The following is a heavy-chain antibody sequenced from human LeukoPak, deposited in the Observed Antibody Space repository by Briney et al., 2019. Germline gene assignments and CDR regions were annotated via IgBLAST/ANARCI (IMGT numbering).Heavy chain of an antibody. Sequence: ASVKVSRKASGYTFTSYDIHWVRQATGQGLAWMGWMNPNSGNAGYAQKFQGRVTMTRNSSITTAYMELSSLRSEDTAVYYCARRHGRCSDGSCYYPDYWGQGTLVTVSS. CDR3: ARRHGRCSDGSCYYPDY. CDR1: GYTFTSYD. V-gene: IGHV1-8*01. CDR2: MNPNSGNA. D-gene: IGHD2-15*01. J-gene: IGHJ4*02.